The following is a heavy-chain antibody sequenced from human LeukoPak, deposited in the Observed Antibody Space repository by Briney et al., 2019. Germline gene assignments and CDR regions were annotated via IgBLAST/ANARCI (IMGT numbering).Heavy chain of an antibody. CDR1: GFTFSRDW. Sequence: GGSLRLSCAASGFTFSRDWMHWVRQAPGKGLVWVSRISDDGSITTYADSVKGRFTISRDNAKSTVFLQMNSLRAEDTAVYFCAKRGVVIRVILVGFHKEAYYFDSWGQGALVTVSS. CDR3: AKRGVVIRVILVGFHKEAYYFDS. V-gene: IGHV3-74*03. D-gene: IGHD3-22*01. CDR2: ISDDGSIT. J-gene: IGHJ4*02.